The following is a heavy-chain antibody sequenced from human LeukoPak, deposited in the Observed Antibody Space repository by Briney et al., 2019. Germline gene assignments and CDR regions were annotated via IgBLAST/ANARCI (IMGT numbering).Heavy chain of an antibody. Sequence: GGSLRLSCAASGFTFSTYAMNWVRQAPGKGLEWVSGIVGSGDKTYYADSVKGRFTITRDNSKNTLYLQMNSLRAEDTAVYYCAKAPGYGSGYSDYWGQGTLVTVSS. CDR1: GFTFSTYA. V-gene: IGHV3-23*01. CDR2: IVGSGDKT. CDR3: AKAPGYGSGYSDY. J-gene: IGHJ4*02. D-gene: IGHD2-15*01.